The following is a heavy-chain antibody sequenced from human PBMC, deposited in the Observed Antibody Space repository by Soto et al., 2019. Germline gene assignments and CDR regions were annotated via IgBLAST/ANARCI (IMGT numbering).Heavy chain of an antibody. CDR3: ALYSSSSRMGWLAP. CDR2: IYYSGST. Sequence: ASETLSLTCTVSGGSISSYYWSWIRRPPGKGLEWIGYIYYSGSTNYNPSLKSRVTISVDTSKNQFSLKLSSVTAADTAVYYCALYSSSSRMGWLAPCGEGTMVTVST. V-gene: IGHV4-59*01. CDR1: GGSISSYY. J-gene: IGHJ5*02. D-gene: IGHD6-6*01.